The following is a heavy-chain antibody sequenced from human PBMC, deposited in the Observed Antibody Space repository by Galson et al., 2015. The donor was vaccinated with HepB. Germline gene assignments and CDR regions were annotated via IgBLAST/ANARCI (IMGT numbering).Heavy chain of an antibody. CDR1: GFTFGSYG. J-gene: IGHJ6*02. CDR2: MWFDGSNK. Sequence: SLRLSCAASGFTFGSYGLYWVRQAPGRGLECVAYMWFDGSNKYYADSVKGRFTISRENSKNTLYLQMNSLRVEDTAMHYCAREKNYGMDVWGQGTTVTVAS. V-gene: IGHV3-33*07. CDR3: AREKNYGMDV.